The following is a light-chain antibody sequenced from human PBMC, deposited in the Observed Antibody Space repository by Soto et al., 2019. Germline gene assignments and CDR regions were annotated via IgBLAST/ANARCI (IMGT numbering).Light chain of an antibody. CDR2: LNSDGSH. V-gene: IGLV4-69*01. CDR3: QTWGTGIVV. J-gene: IGLJ2*01. Sequence: QLVLTQSPSVSASLGASVKLTCTLSSGHSSYAIAWHQQQPEKGPRYLMKLNSDGSHSKGDGIPDRFSGSSSGAERYLTISSLQSEDEADYCCQTWGTGIVVFGGGTKLTVL. CDR1: SGHSSYA.